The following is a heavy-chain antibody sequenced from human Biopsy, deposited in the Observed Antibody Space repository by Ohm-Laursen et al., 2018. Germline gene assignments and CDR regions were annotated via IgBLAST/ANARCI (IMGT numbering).Heavy chain of an antibody. CDR1: GGSIGSFF. V-gene: IGHV4-59*01. D-gene: IGHD6-19*01. CDR3: ARGMRSSGWPYFDS. CDR2: IYYRGSTA. Sequence: PGTLSLTCTVSGGSIGSFFWSWIRQPPGKGLEWIGYIYYRGSTANYNPSLESRVTMSVDMPKNQFSLKLSSVTAADTAIYYCARGMRSSGWPYFDSWGQGTLVTVSS. J-gene: IGHJ4*02.